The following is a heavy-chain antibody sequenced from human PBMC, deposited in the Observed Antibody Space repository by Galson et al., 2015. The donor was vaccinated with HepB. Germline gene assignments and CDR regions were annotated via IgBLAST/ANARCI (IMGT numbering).Heavy chain of an antibody. CDR3: ASAPILGFGELPIDY. Sequence: SLRLSCAASGFTFSSYGMHWVRQAPGKGLEWVAVIWYDGSNKYYADSVKGRFTISRDNSKNTLYLQMNSLRAEDTAVYYCASAPILGFGELPIDYWGQGTLVTVSS. V-gene: IGHV3-33*01. J-gene: IGHJ4*02. D-gene: IGHD3-10*01. CDR1: GFTFSSYG. CDR2: IWYDGSNK.